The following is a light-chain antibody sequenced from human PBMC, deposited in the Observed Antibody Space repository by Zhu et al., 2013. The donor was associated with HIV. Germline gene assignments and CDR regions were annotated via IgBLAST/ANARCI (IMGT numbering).Light chain of an antibody. CDR3: CSYAGDSTYV. CDR1: SSDVGGYNY. Sequence: QSALTQPASVSGSPGQSITISCTGTSSDVGGYNYVSWYQQHPGKAPKLMIYEVSKRPSGVPDRFSGSKSGNTASLTISGLQAEDEADYYCCSYAGDSTYVFGTGTTVTVL. J-gene: IGLJ1*01. V-gene: IGLV2-8*01. CDR2: EVS.